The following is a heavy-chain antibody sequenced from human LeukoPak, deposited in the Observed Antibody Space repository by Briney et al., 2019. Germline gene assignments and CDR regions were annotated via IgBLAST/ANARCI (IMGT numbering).Heavy chain of an antibody. J-gene: IGHJ4*02. CDR3: ARAIAVAGEDDY. V-gene: IGHV3-21*01. Sequence: GGSLRLSCAASGFRFSNYNMAWVRQAPGQRLEWVSSIGSSSSNYIYYADSVKGRFTISRDNAKNLMFLQMNSLRADDTAVYYCARAIAVAGEDDYWGQGTLVTVSS. D-gene: IGHD6-19*01. CDR1: GFRFSNYN. CDR2: IGSSSSNYI.